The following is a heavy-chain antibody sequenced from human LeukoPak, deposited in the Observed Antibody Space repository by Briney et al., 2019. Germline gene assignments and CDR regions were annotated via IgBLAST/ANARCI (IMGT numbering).Heavy chain of an antibody. J-gene: IGHJ4*02. D-gene: IGHD4-17*01. CDR3: ARGRTTVTTLIDY. CDR1: GYTFTSYD. V-gene: IGHV1-8*01. Sequence: ASVKVSCKASGYTFTSYDINWVRQATGQGLEGMGWMNPNSGNTGYAQKFQGRVTMTRNTSISTAYMGLSSLRSEDTAVYYCARGRTTVTTLIDYWGQGTLVTVSS. CDR2: MNPNSGNT.